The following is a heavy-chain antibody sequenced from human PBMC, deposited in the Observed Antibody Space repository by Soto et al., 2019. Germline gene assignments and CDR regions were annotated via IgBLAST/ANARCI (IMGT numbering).Heavy chain of an antibody. Sequence: QITLKESGPTLVKPTQTLTLTCTFSGFSLSTSGVGVGWIRQPPGKALEWLALIYWNDDKRYSPSLKSRLTITKDTSKNQVVLTMTNMDPVDTATYYCAHTGADYDYVWGSYRSDYWGQGTLVTVSS. CDR1: GFSLSTSGVG. D-gene: IGHD3-16*02. V-gene: IGHV2-5*01. CDR2: IYWNDDK. CDR3: AHTGADYDYVWGSYRSDY. J-gene: IGHJ4*02.